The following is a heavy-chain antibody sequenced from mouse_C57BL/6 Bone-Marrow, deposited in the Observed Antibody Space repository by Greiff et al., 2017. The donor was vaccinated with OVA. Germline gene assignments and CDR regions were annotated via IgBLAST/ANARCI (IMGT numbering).Heavy chain of an antibody. V-gene: IGHV3-8*01. CDR1: GYSITSDY. Sequence: EVQLQQSGPGLAKPSQTLSLTCSVTGYSITSDYWNWIRKFPGNKLEYMGYISYSGSTYYNPSLKSRISITRDTSKNQYYLQLNSVTTEDTATYYCARYRGTTVVNWYFDVWGTGTTLTVSS. D-gene: IGHD1-1*01. J-gene: IGHJ1*03. CDR3: ARYRGTTVVNWYFDV. CDR2: ISYSGST.